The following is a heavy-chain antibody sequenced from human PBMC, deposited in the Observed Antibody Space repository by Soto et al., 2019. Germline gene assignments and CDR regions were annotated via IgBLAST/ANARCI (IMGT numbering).Heavy chain of an antibody. J-gene: IGHJ4*02. CDR1: GFTVSSNY. D-gene: IGHD1-26*01. CDR3: AKPSYSGSHSFDF. V-gene: IGHV3-30*18. CDR2: ISYDGSNK. Sequence: GGSLRLSCAASGFTVSSNYMSWVGQAPGKGLEWVAVISYDGSNKYYADSVKGRFTISRNNSKNTLYLQMNSLRAEDTAVYYCAKPSYSGSHSFDFWGQGTLVTGSS.